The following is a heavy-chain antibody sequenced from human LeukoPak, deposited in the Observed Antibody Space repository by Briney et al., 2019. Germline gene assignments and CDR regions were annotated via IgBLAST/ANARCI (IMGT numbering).Heavy chain of an antibody. CDR3: ARRLGGSGSYYY. Sequence: PSETLSLTCSVSGGSISSSIYYWGWIRQPPGKGLEWLGSIYYSGSTYYTPSLKSRVTISVDTSKNQFSLKLRSVTAADTAVYYCARRLGGSGSYYYWGQGTLVTVSS. D-gene: IGHD3-10*01. J-gene: IGHJ4*02. CDR2: IYYSGST. V-gene: IGHV4-39*01. CDR1: GGSISSSIYY.